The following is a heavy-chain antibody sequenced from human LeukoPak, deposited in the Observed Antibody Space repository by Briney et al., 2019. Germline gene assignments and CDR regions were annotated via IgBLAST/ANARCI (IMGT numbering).Heavy chain of an antibody. V-gene: IGHV3-23*01. J-gene: IGHJ4*02. CDR1: GFTFSTYA. CDR2: ISGSGGST. CDR3: AKRYYYDSSGHYFHFDY. Sequence: PGGSLRLSCAASGFTFSTYAVSWVRQAPGKGLEWVSTISGSGGSTYYADSVKGRFMISRDNYKNTLHLQMNSLRAEDTALYYCAKRYYYDSSGHYFHFDYWGQGTLVTVSS. D-gene: IGHD3-22*01.